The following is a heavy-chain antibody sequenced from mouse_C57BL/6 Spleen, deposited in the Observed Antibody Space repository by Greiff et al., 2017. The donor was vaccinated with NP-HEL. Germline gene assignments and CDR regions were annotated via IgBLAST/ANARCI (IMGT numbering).Heavy chain of an antibody. CDR3: ARVDYDYDEWAWFAY. V-gene: IGHV5-16*01. CDR1: GFTFSDYY. CDR2: INYDGSST. J-gene: IGHJ3*01. Sequence: DVKLVESEGGLVQPGSSMKLSCTASGFTFSDYYMAWVRQVPEKGLEWVANINYDGSSTYYLDSLKSRFIISRDNAKNILYLQMSSLKSEDTATYYCARVDYDYDEWAWFAYWGQGTLVTVSA. D-gene: IGHD2-4*01.